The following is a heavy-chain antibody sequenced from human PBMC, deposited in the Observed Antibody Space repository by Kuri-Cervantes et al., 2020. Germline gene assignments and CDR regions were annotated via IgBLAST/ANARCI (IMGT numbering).Heavy chain of an antibody. CDR2: FTSSATSI. Sequence: SLKISCAASGFTFSDYYMTWIRQAPGKGLEWVSIFTSSATSIYYADSVKGRFTISRDNAKNSLYLQMNSLRAEDTAVYYCARAMTMVRGLIYYGMDVWGQGTTVTVSS. CDR1: GFTFSDYY. CDR3: ARAMTMVRGLIYYGMDV. V-gene: IGHV3-11*01. J-gene: IGHJ6*02. D-gene: IGHD3-10*01.